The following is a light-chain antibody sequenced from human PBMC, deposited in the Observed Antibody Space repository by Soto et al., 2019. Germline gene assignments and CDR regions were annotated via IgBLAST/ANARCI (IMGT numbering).Light chain of an antibody. CDR3: QQYHSHPWT. Sequence: ALRMTQSPSSFSASTGDRVTITCRASQDISSHLAWFQQKPGKAPKLLIYAVSTLQGGVPSRFSGSGSGTDFTLTISRLQSEDFAAYYCQQYHSHPWTFGQGTKVEIK. J-gene: IGKJ1*01. CDR2: AVS. V-gene: IGKV1-8*01. CDR1: QDISSH.